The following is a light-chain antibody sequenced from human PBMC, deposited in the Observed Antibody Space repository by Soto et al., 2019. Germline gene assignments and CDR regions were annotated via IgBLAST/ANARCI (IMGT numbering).Light chain of an antibody. CDR1: QSVGSGSF. J-gene: IGKJ4*01. CDR2: EAS. V-gene: IGKV3-11*01. CDR3: QQRNNWPPELT. Sequence: EIVLTQSPATLSLSPGDSATLSCRASQSVGSGSFLAWYQQKFGQAPRLLIYEASTRATGIPSRFSGSGSGTGFTLTICSLEPEDFAVYYCQQRNNWPPELTFGGGTRVEIK.